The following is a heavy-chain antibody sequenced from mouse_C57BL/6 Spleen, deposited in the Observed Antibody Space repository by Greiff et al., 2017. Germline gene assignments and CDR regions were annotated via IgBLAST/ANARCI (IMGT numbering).Heavy chain of an antibody. CDR3: TTPITTVVEYFDV. CDR2: ISSGGDYI. J-gene: IGHJ1*03. D-gene: IGHD1-1*01. V-gene: IGHV5-9-1*02. Sequence: EVQVVESGEGLVKPGGSLKLSCAASGFTFSSYAMSWVRQTPEKRLEWVAYISSGGDYIYYADTVKGRFTISRDNARNTLYLQMSSLKSEDTAMYYCTTPITTVVEYFDVWGTGTTVTVSS. CDR1: GFTFSSYA.